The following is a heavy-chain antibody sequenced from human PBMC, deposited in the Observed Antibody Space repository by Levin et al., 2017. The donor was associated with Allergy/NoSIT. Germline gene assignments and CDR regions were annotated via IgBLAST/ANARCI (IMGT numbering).Heavy chain of an antibody. CDR2: IAGSDNSK. Sequence: QSGGSLRLSCAASGFTFSDYEMNWVRQAPGKGLEWVSSIAGSDNSKNYADSVKGRFTVSRDNAQNSLSLQMNSLRAEDTAVYYCARGNWGVLGDFWGQGTLVTVSS. CDR1: GFTFSDYE. CDR3: ARGNWGVLGDF. D-gene: IGHD3-16*01. V-gene: IGHV3-48*03. J-gene: IGHJ4*02.